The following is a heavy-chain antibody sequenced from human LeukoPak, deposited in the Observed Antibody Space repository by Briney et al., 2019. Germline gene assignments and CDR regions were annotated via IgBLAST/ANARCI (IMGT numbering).Heavy chain of an antibody. CDR1: GFTFSSFA. CDR3: ARDSDFAVAGTTPFDY. CDR2: ISYDGSNT. D-gene: IGHD6-19*01. Sequence: GGSLRLSCAASGFTFSSFAMHWVRQAPGKGLEWVAVISYDGSNTYYADSVKGRLTISRDNSKSTLYLQMNSLRAKDTVVYYCARDSDFAVAGTTPFDYWGQGTLVTVSS. J-gene: IGHJ4*02. V-gene: IGHV3-30*04.